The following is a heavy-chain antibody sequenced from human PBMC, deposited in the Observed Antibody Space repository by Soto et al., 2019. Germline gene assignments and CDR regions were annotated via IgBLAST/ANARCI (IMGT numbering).Heavy chain of an antibody. D-gene: IGHD5-12*01. Sequence: GGSLRLSCSASGFTFSSYAMPWVRQAPGKGLEYVSAISSNGGSTYYADSVKGRFTISRDNSKNTLYPQMSSLRAEDTAVYYCVKRGGSYGMDVWGQGTTVTVSS. J-gene: IGHJ6*02. CDR2: ISSNGGST. CDR3: VKRGGSYGMDV. V-gene: IGHV3-64D*06. CDR1: GFTFSSYA.